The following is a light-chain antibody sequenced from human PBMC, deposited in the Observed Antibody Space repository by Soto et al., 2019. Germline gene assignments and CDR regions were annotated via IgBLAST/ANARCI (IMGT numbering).Light chain of an antibody. CDR2: AAS. J-gene: IGKJ5*01. CDR1: QSISSY. V-gene: IGKV1-39*01. Sequence: DIQMTQSPSSLSASVGDRFTITCRASQSISSYLNWYQQKPGKAPKLLIYAASSLQSGVPSRFSGSGSGTNFTLTISSLEPEDFAVYYCQQRRSWQVTFGQGTRLEIK. CDR3: QQRRSWQVT.